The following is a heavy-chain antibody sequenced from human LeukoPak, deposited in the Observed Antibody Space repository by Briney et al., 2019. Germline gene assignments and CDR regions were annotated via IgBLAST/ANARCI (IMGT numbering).Heavy chain of an antibody. D-gene: IGHD2-15*01. CDR3: AKEWSAFDI. Sequence: PGGSLRLSCAASGLTVTDYYMHWIRQAPGKGLEWVSFIGGSASNIYYADSVKGRFTISRDNANNSLYLQMNSLRAADTAVYYCAKEWSAFDIWGQGTMVTVSS. CDR2: IGGSASNI. V-gene: IGHV3-11*04. CDR1: GLTVTDYY. J-gene: IGHJ3*02.